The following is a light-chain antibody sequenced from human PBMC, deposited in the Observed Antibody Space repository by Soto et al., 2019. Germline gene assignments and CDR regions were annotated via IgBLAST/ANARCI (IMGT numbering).Light chain of an antibody. CDR3: SSYTSDTTGG. Sequence: QSALTQPASVSGSPGQSITISCTGTSSDVGGYNYVSWYQQHPGKAPKLVVYEVSHRPSGVSDRFSGSKSGNTASLTISGLQAEDEADYYCSSYTSDTTGGFGGGTKLPS. J-gene: IGLJ3*02. V-gene: IGLV2-14*03. CDR1: SSDVGGYNY. CDR2: EVS.